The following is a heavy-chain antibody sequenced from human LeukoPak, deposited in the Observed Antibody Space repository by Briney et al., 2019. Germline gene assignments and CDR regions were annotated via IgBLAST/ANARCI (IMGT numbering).Heavy chain of an antibody. Sequence: GESLKISCKGSGYSFTSYWIGWVRHMPGKGLEWMGIIYPGDSDTRYSPSLQGQVTISADKSISTAYLQWSSLKASGTAMYYCARFMNYYDSSGYLDYWGQGTLVTVSS. CDR2: IYPGDSDT. J-gene: IGHJ4*02. CDR3: ARFMNYYDSSGYLDY. CDR1: GYSFTSYW. V-gene: IGHV5-51*01. D-gene: IGHD3-22*01.